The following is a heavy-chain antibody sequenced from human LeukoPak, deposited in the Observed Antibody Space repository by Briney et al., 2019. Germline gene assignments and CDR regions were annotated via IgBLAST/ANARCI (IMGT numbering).Heavy chain of an antibody. J-gene: IGHJ4*02. CDR1: GGTFSSYA. D-gene: IGHD2-2*01. Sequence: SVTVSCKASGGTFSSYAISWVRQAPGQGIEKMGGIIHIFGTANYAQNFQGRVTITADESTSTAYMELSSLRSEDTAVYYCARRGPYCSSTSCYQLDYWGQGTLVTVSS. CDR3: ARRGPYCSSTSCYQLDY. V-gene: IGHV1-69*13. CDR2: IIHIFGTA.